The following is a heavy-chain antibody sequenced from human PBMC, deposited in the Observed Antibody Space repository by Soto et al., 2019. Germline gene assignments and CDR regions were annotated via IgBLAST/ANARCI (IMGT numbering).Heavy chain of an antibody. CDR1: GGSFSGYY. J-gene: IGHJ6*02. D-gene: IGHD3-10*01. Sequence: QVQLQQWGAGLLKPSETLSLTCGVFGGSFSGYYWTWIRQPPGKGLEWIGEIYHSGGTNYHPSLKSRVTISVDMSNNHFSLKLSSVTAADTAVYYCARGALVWFGAHDYYGMDVWGQGTTVTVSS. CDR2: IYHSGGT. V-gene: IGHV4-34*01. CDR3: ARGALVWFGAHDYYGMDV.